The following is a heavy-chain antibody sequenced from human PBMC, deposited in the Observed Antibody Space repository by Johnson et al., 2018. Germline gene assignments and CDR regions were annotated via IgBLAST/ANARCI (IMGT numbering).Heavy chain of an antibody. J-gene: IGHJ3*02. D-gene: IGHD6-13*01. Sequence: VQLVQSGGGLVKPGGSLRLSCAASGFTFSSYSMNWVRQAPGKGLEWVSSISSSSSYIYYAAPVKGRFTIPRDNAKNSLYRQMNSLNAEDTAVYDCARGSSSWEKDAFDIWGQGTMVTVSS. V-gene: IGHV3-21*01. CDR1: GFTFSSYS. CDR3: ARGSSSWEKDAFDI. CDR2: ISSSSSYI.